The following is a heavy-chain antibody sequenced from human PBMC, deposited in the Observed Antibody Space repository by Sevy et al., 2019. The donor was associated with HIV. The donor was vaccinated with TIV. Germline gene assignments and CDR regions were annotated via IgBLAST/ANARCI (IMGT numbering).Heavy chain of an antibody. CDR2: ITSSSDYI. CDR1: GFSFSYSA. CDR3: ARDRRTLNYYASSGYNYYFDY. D-gene: IGHD3-22*01. Sequence: GGSLRLSCAASGFSFSYSAMNWVRQAPGKGLEWVSSITSSSDYIYDADSVKGRFTISRDNAKNSLYLQMNSLRAEDTAVYYCARDRRTLNYYASSGYNYYFDYWGQGTLVTVSS. J-gene: IGHJ4*02. V-gene: IGHV3-21*01.